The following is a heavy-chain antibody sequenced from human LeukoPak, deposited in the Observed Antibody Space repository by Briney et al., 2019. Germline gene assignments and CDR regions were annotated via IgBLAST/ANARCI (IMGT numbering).Heavy chain of an antibody. CDR2: ISGSGGST. D-gene: IGHD2-15*01. V-gene: IGHV3-23*01. Sequence: GGSLRLSCAASGFTFSSYAMSWVRQAPGNGLEWVSAISGSGGSTYYADSVKGRFTISRDNSKNTLYLQMNSLRAEDTALYYCAKACGGGRCYPYYYYYMDVWGKGTTVTVSS. J-gene: IGHJ6*03. CDR3: AKACGGGRCYPYYYYYMDV. CDR1: GFTFSSYA.